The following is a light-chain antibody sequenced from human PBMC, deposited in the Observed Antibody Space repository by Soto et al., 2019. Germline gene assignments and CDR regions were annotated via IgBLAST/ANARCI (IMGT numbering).Light chain of an antibody. CDR3: QQYNSYPYT. Sequence: DIQMTQSPSTLSASVGDRVTIACRASQSISESLAWYQQKPGKAPKLLIYDASRLESGVPRRFSGSGSGTEFTLTISSLKPDDFATYYCQQYNSYPYTFGQGTKLEIK. J-gene: IGKJ2*01. CDR1: QSISES. V-gene: IGKV1-5*01. CDR2: DAS.